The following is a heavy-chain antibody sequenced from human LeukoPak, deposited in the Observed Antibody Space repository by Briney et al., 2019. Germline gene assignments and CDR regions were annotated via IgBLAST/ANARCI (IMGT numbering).Heavy chain of an antibody. J-gene: IGHJ5*02. CDR3: AREGGYYYDSSGYSP. CDR1: GYTFTGYY. D-gene: IGHD3-22*01. Sequence: ASVKVSCKASGYTFTGYYMHWVRQAPGQGLEWMGIINPSGGSTSYAQKFQGRVTMTRDTSTSTVYMELSSLRSEDTAVYYCAREGGYYYDSSGYSPWGQGTLVTVSS. CDR2: INPSGGST. V-gene: IGHV1-46*01.